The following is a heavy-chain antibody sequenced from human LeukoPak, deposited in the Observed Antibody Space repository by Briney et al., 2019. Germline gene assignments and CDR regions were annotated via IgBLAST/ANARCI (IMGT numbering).Heavy chain of an antibody. Sequence: GGSLRLSCVASGFTVSSNYMSWVRQAPGKGLEWVSVIYSGGSTYYADSVKGRFTISRDNSKNTLYLQMNSLRAEDTAVYYCARYHYDFWSGYFDYWGQGTLVTVSS. CDR2: IYSGGST. D-gene: IGHD3-3*01. CDR1: GFTVSSNY. V-gene: IGHV3-66*02. CDR3: ARYHYDFWSGYFDY. J-gene: IGHJ4*02.